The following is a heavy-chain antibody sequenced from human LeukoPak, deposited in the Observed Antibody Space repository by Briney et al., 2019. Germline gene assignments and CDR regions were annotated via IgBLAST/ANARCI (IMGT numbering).Heavy chain of an antibody. D-gene: IGHD3-3*01. V-gene: IGHV1-2*02. CDR2: INPNSGGT. J-gene: IGHJ4*02. CDR1: GYTLTELS. CDR3: ARFYDFWSGYSGFDY. Sequence: ASVKVSCKVSGYTLTELSMHWVRQAPGQGLEWMGWINPNSGGTNYAQKFQGRVTMTRDTSISTAYMELSRLRSDDTAVYYCARFYDFWSGYSGFDYWGQGTLVTVSS.